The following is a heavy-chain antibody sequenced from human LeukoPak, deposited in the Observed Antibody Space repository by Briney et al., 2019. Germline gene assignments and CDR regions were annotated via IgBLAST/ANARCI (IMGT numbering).Heavy chain of an antibody. D-gene: IGHD3-22*01. CDR2: ISGSGGST. CDR1: GFTFSSYG. J-gene: IGHJ4*02. CDR3: AKGGPESRRDY. V-gene: IGHV3-23*01. Sequence: GGSLRLSCAASGFTFSSYGMSCVRQAPGKGLEWVSAISGSGGSTYYADSVKGRFTISRETSKNTLCLQMNSLRAEDTAVNYSAKGGPESRRDYWGQGTLVSVSS.